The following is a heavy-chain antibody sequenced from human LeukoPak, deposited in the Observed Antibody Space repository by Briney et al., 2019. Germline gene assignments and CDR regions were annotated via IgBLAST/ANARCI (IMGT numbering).Heavy chain of an antibody. Sequence: GSLRLSCAASGFSFSSYEMNWIRQPPGKGLEWIGSIYYSGSTYYNPSLKSRVTISVDTSKNQFSLKLRSVTAADTAVYYCARKEGGQLVNTRRWYDPWGQGTLVTVSS. V-gene: IGHV4-39*07. CDR3: ARKEGGQLVNTRRWYDP. CDR1: GFSFSSYE. D-gene: IGHD6-13*01. CDR2: IYYSGST. J-gene: IGHJ5*02.